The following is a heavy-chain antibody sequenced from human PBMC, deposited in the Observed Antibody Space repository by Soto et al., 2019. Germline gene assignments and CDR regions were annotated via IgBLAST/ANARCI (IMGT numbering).Heavy chain of an antibody. Sequence: QVQLQQWGAGLLKPSETLSLTCAVYGGSFSGYYWSWIRQPPGKGLEWIGEINHSGSTNYNPSLKSRVTISVHTSQNQFSLKLSSVTAADTAVYYCARQLGHRNLDYWGQGTLVTVSS. CDR1: GGSFSGYY. D-gene: IGHD6-13*01. V-gene: IGHV4-34*01. CDR2: INHSGST. J-gene: IGHJ4*02. CDR3: ARQLGHRNLDY.